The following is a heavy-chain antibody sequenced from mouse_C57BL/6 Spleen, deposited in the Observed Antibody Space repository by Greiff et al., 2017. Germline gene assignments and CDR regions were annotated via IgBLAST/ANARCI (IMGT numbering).Heavy chain of an antibody. Sequence: EVKLLESGPGMVKPSQSLSLTCTVTGYSITSGCDWHWIRHFPGNKLEWMGYISYSGSTNYNPSLKSRISFTHDTSKNHFFLKLNSVTTEDTATYYCARGALLHYAMDYWGQGTAGTVSS. CDR3: ARGALLHYAMDY. V-gene: IGHV3-1*01. D-gene: IGHD2-3*01. J-gene: IGHJ4*01. CDR1: GYSITSGCD. CDR2: ISYSGST.